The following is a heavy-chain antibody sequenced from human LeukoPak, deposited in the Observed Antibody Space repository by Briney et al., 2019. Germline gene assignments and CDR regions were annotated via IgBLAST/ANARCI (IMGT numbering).Heavy chain of an antibody. Sequence: ASVKVSCKASGYTFSSYGISWVRQAPGQGLDWMGWIRANNGNTNYAQKLQGRVTMTTDTSTSTAYMELRSLRSDDTAVYYCARAPDYYYDSSGPHFDCWGQGTLVTVSS. CDR3: ARAPDYYYDSSGPHFDC. CDR2: IRANNGNT. D-gene: IGHD3-22*01. CDR1: GYTFSSYG. V-gene: IGHV1-18*01. J-gene: IGHJ4*02.